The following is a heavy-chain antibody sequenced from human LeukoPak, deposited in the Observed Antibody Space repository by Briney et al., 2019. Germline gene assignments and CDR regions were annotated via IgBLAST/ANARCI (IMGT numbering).Heavy chain of an antibody. V-gene: IGHV1-18*01. J-gene: IGHJ6*02. D-gene: IGHD6-6*01. CDR3: ARQYSSSSLYYYYGMDV. CDR1: GYTFTSYG. Sequence: ASVKVSCKASGYTFTSYGISWVRQAPGQGLEWMGWISAYNGNTSYAQKLQGRVTMTTDTSTSTAYMELRSLRSDDTAVYYCARQYSSSSLYYYYGMDVWGQGTTVTVSS. CDR2: ISAYNGNT.